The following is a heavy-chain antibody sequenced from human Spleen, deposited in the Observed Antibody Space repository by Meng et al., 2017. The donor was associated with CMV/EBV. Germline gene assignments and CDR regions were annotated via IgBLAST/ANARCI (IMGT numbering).Heavy chain of an antibody. D-gene: IGHD3-3*01. J-gene: IGHJ5*02. Sequence: SETLSLTCTVSGGSISSNSYYWGWIRQPPGKGLEWIGSIYYSGSTYCNPSLKSRVTISVDTSKNQFSLKLSSVTAADTAVYYCARVSTIFGVVSPWGQGTLVTVSS. CDR2: IYYSGST. CDR3: ARVSTIFGVVSP. CDR1: GGSISSNSYY. V-gene: IGHV4-39*07.